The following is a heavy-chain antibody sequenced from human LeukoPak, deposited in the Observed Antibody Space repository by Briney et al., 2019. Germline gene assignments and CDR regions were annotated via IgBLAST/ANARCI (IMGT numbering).Heavy chain of an antibody. CDR1: GGSFSGYY. D-gene: IGHD3-22*01. CDR3: ARLYYYDSSGYYFNWFDP. CDR2: INHSGST. J-gene: IGHJ5*02. V-gene: IGHV4-34*01. Sequence: SETLSLTCAVYGGSFSGYYWSWIRQPPGKGLEWIGEINHSGSTNYNPSLKSRVTISVDTSKNQFSLKLSSVTAADTAVYYCARLYYYDSSGYYFNWFDPWGQGTLVTVSS.